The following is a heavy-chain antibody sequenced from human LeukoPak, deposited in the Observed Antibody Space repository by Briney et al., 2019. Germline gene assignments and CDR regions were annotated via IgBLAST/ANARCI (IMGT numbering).Heavy chain of an antibody. J-gene: IGHJ4*02. D-gene: IGHD3-22*01. V-gene: IGHV4-59*08. CDR2: IYYSGST. CDR3: ARLDSSGYYAVY. CDR1: GGSFSGYY. Sequence: KSSETLSLTCAVYGGSFSGYYWSWIRQPPGKGLEWIGYIYYSGSTNYNPSLKSRVTISVDTSKNQFSLKLSSVTAADTAVYYCARLDSSGYYAVYWGQGTLVTVSS.